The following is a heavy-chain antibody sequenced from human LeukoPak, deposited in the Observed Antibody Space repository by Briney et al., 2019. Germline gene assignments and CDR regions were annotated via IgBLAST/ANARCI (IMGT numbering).Heavy chain of an antibody. V-gene: IGHV1-69*06. J-gene: IGHJ5*02. CDR2: IIPIFGTA. Sequence: VASVKVSCKASGGTFSSYAISWVRQAPGQGLEWMGGIIPIFGTANYAQKFQGRVTITADKSTSTAYMELSSLRSEDTAVYYCARVVRWSSGYVLYWFDPWGQGTLVTVSS. CDR3: ARVVRWSSGYVLYWFDP. CDR1: GGTFSSYA. D-gene: IGHD5-12*01.